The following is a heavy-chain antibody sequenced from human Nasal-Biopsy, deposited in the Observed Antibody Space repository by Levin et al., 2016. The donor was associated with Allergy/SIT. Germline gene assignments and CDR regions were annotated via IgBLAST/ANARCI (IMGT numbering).Heavy chain of an antibody. CDR2: INQDGSGK. D-gene: IGHD3-10*01. V-gene: IGHV3-7*03. Sequence: GESLKISCAASGFTFSTYWMSWVRQAPGKGLEWVANINQDGSGKYYVDSVKGRFTISRDNAKNSMYLQMNSLRAEDTAVYYCARIPCYYGSLCDAFDIWGQGTMVTVSS. CDR3: ARIPCYYGSLCDAFDI. J-gene: IGHJ3*02. CDR1: GFTFSTYW.